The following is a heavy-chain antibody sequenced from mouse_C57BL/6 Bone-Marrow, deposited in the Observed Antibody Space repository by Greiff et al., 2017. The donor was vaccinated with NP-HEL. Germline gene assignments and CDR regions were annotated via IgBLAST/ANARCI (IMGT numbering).Heavy chain of an antibody. CDR3: ATYYSNPFAY. CDR2: IYPGGGYT. Sequence: VHLVESGAELVRPGTSVKMSCKASGYTFTNYWIGWAKQRPGHGLEWIGDIYPGGGYTNYNEKFKGKATLTADKSSSTAYMQFSSLTSEDSAIYYCATYYSNPFAYWGQGTLVTVSA. CDR1: GYTFTNYW. D-gene: IGHD2-5*01. V-gene: IGHV1-63*01. J-gene: IGHJ3*01.